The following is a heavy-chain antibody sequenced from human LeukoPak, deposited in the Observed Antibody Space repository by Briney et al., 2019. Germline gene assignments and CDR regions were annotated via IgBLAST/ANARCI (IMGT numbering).Heavy chain of an antibody. Sequence: SETLSLTCAVYGGSFSGYYWSWIRQPPGKGLEWIGEINHSGSTNYNPSLKSRVTISVDTSKNQFSLKLSSVTAADTAVYYCARGGRITMVRGVIPPAFDIWGQGTMVTVSS. CDR3: ARGGRITMVRGVIPPAFDI. CDR1: GGSFSGYY. J-gene: IGHJ3*02. CDR2: INHSGST. V-gene: IGHV4-34*01. D-gene: IGHD3-10*01.